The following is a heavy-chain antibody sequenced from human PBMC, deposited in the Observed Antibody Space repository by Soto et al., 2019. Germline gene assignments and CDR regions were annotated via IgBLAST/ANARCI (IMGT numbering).Heavy chain of an antibody. D-gene: IGHD3-3*01. V-gene: IGHV1-8*01. Sequence: QVQLVQSGAEVKKPGASVKVSCKASGYTFTSYDINWVRQATGQGLEWMGWMNPNSGNTGYAQKFQGRVTMTRNTSISTAYMELSSLRSEDTAVYYCARDPILEWLLSASPYYYGMDVWGQGTTVTVSS. CDR2: MNPNSGNT. CDR1: GYTFTSYD. J-gene: IGHJ6*02. CDR3: ARDPILEWLLSASPYYYGMDV.